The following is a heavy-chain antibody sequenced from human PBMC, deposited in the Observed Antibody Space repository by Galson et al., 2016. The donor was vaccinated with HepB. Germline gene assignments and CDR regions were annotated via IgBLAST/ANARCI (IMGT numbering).Heavy chain of an antibody. J-gene: IGHJ6*02. CDR1: GFTFSGYG. V-gene: IGHV3-30*18. CDR3: AKRKGYGSGSIIYFYYGMDV. Sequence: SLRLSCAASGFTFSGYGMHWVRQAPGKGLEWVALISDDGSKKYYADSVKGRFTISRDNFKNTLYLQMNSLRAEDTAVYYCAKRKGYGSGSIIYFYYGMDVWGQGTTVTVSS. D-gene: IGHD3-10*01. CDR2: ISDDGSKK.